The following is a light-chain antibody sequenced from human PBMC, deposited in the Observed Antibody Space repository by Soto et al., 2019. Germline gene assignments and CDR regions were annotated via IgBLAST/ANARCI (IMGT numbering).Light chain of an antibody. V-gene: IGKV1-39*01. J-gene: IGKJ2*01. CDR3: QQSYSTPFT. CDR1: HSINSH. Sequence: DIQLTQSPSSLSSSAGDTVTITFRASHSINSHLNWYHQKSGEAPKFLIYGTSDLHTGVPSRFSGSGSGTDFTLTISSLQPEDCAIYYCQQSYSTPFTFGQGTKLEIK. CDR2: GTS.